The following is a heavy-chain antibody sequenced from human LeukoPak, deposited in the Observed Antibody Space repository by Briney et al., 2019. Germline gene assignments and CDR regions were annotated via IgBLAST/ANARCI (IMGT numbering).Heavy chain of an antibody. Sequence: PSETLSLTCTVSGVSISGTGYYWGWIRQPPGKGLEWIGSIYYSGSTYYNPSLKSRVTISVDTSKNQFSLKLSSVTAADTAVYYCARHNARLDYYFDYWGQGTLVTVSS. CDR2: IYYSGST. CDR3: ARHNARLDYYFDY. J-gene: IGHJ4*02. V-gene: IGHV4-39*01. CDR1: GVSISGTGYY.